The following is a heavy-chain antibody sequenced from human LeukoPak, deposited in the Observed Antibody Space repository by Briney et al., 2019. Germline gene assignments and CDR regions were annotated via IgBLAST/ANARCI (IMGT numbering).Heavy chain of an antibody. CDR2: INPNSGGT. Sequence: ASVKVSCKASGYTFTSYDINWVRQAPGQGLEWMGWINPNSGGTNYAQKFQGRVTMTRDTSISTAYMELSRLRSDDTAVYYCARDRGVGPRMNSGGSSLTYGMDVWGQGTTVTVSS. V-gene: IGHV1-2*02. CDR3: ARDRGVGPRMNSGGSSLTYGMDV. CDR1: GYTFTSYD. J-gene: IGHJ6*02. D-gene: IGHD2-15*01.